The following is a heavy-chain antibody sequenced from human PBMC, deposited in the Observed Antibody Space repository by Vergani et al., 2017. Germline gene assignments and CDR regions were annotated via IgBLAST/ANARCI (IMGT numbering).Heavy chain of an antibody. J-gene: IGHJ6*02. V-gene: IGHV3-23*01. Sequence: EVQLLESGGGLVQPGGSLRLSCAASGFTFSSYAMSWVRQAPGKGLEWVSAIISRGGSTYYADSVKGRFTISRDNSKNTLYLQMNSLRAEDTAVYYCAKDGDATMVRRVSYYYYYGIDVGGQGSTVTVYS. D-gene: IGHD3-10*01. CDR1: GFTFSSYA. CDR2: IISRGGST. CDR3: AKDGDATMVRRVSYYYYYGIDV.